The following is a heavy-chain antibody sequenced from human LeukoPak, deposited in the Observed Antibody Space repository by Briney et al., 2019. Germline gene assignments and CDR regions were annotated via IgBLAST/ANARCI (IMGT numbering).Heavy chain of an antibody. J-gene: IGHJ4*02. CDR1: GFTFSSYW. CDR3: AKIAAAGSFSDY. Sequence: GGSLRLSCAASGFTFSSYWMHWVRQAPGKGLVWVSRINSDGSSTTYADSVKGRFTISRDNAKNTLYLQMNSLRAEDTAVYYCAKIAAAGSFSDYWGQGTLVTVSS. V-gene: IGHV3-74*01. CDR2: INSDGSST. D-gene: IGHD6-13*01.